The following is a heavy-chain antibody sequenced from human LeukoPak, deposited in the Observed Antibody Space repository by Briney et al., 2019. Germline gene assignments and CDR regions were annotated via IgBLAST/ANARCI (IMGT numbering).Heavy chain of an antibody. J-gene: IGHJ4*02. CDR3: ATYGYDFWSGYNWHLFDY. Sequence: QTGGSLRLSRAASGFTFSSYAMSWVRQAPGKGLEWVSAISGSGGSTYYADSVKGRFTISRDNSKNTLYLQMNSLRAEDTAVYYCATYGYDFWSGYNWHLFDYWGQGTLVTVSS. V-gene: IGHV3-23*01. D-gene: IGHD3-3*01. CDR2: ISGSGGST. CDR1: GFTFSSYA.